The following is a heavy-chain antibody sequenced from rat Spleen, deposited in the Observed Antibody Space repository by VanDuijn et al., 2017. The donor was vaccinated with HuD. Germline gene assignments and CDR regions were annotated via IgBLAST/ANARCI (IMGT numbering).Heavy chain of an antibody. CDR1: GYSITSNY. Sequence: EVQLQESGPGLVKPSQSLSLTCSVTGYSITSNYWGWIRKFPGNKMEWMGYISYSGSTSYNPSLKSRISITRYTSKNQFFLQLNSVTTEDTATYYCARYRNMAPYSFDYWVQGVMVTVSS. CDR3: ARYRNMAPYSFDY. V-gene: IGHV3-1*01. CDR2: ISYSGST. J-gene: IGHJ2*01. D-gene: IGHD1-3*01.